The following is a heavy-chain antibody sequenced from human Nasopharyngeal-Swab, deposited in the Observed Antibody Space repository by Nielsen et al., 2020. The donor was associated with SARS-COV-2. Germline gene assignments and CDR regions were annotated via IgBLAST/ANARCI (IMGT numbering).Heavy chain of an antibody. Sequence: SETLSLTCTVSGGSISSGGYYWSWIRQHPGKGLEWIGYIYYSGSTYYNPSLKSRVTISVDTSKSQFSLKLSSVTAADTAVYYCARCEAPGSIFGTTVHAFDIWGPGTMVTVSS. V-gene: IGHV4-31*03. CDR1: GGSISSGGYY. CDR2: IYYSGST. D-gene: IGHD3-3*01. CDR3: ARCEAPGSIFGTTVHAFDI. J-gene: IGHJ3*02.